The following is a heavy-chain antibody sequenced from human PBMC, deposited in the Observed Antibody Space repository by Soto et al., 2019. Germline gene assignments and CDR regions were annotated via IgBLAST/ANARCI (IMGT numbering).Heavy chain of an antibody. Sequence: QVQLVESGGGVVQPGRSLRLSCAASGFTFSSYGMHWVRQAPGKGLEWGAVISYDGSNKYYADSVKGRFTISRDNSKNTLYLQMNSLRAEDTAVYYCAKDRLEPPTEIRYYYYGMDVWGQGTTVTVSS. D-gene: IGHD1-1*01. CDR2: ISYDGSNK. CDR1: GFTFSSYG. CDR3: AKDRLEPPTEIRYYYYGMDV. V-gene: IGHV3-30*18. J-gene: IGHJ6*02.